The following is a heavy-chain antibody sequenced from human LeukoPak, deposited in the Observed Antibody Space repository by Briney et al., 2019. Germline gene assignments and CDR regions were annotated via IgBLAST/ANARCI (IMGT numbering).Heavy chain of an antibody. CDR3: ARYGSVTTSFDY. D-gene: IGHD4-11*01. V-gene: IGHV4-61*01. Sequence: PSETLSLTCTVSGGSIRSSSYYWSWIRQPPGKGLEWIGYIYYSGSTNYNPSLKSRVTISVDTSKNQFSLKLSSVTAADTAVYYCARYGSVTTSFDYWGQGTLVTVSS. J-gene: IGHJ4*02. CDR1: GGSIRSSSYY. CDR2: IYYSGST.